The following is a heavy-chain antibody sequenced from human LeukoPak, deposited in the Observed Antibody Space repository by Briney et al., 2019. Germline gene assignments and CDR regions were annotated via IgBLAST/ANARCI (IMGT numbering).Heavy chain of an antibody. V-gene: IGHV4-34*01. CDR2: INHSGST. Sequence: SETLSLTCAVYGGSFSGYYWSWIRQPPGKGLEWIGEINHSGSTNYNPSLKSRVTISVDTSKNQFSLKLSSVTAADTAVYYCARVPITAVAGSSGFDYWGQGTLVTVSS. D-gene: IGHD6-19*01. CDR1: GGSFSGYY. J-gene: IGHJ4*02. CDR3: ARVPITAVAGSSGFDY.